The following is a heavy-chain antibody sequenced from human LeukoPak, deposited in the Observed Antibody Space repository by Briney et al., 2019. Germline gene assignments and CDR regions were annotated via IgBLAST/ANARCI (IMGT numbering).Heavy chain of an antibody. CDR3: AKDTLPDSSSWLDY. CDR1: GFTVSSNY. D-gene: IGHD6-13*01. V-gene: IGHV3-53*05. CDR2: IYSGGST. J-gene: IGHJ4*02. Sequence: PGGSLRLSCAASGFTVSSNYMGWVRQAPGKGLEWVSVIYSGGSTYYADSVKGRFTISRDNSKNSLYLQMNSLRAEDTALYYCAKDTLPDSSSWLDYWGQGTLVTVSS.